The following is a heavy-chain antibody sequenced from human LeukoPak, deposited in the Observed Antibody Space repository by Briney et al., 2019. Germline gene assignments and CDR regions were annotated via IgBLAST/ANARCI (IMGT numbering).Heavy chain of an antibody. CDR2: IRYDGSNK. J-gene: IGHJ4*02. V-gene: IGHV3-30*02. D-gene: IGHD5-18*01. Sequence: GGSLRLSCAASGFTFSSYGMHWVRQAPGKGLEWVAFIRYDGSNKYYADSVKGRFTISRDNSKNTLYLQMNSLRAEDTAVYYCAKDSVFSSEGKWIQLWFPSIDYWGQGTLVTVSS. CDR1: GFTFSSYG. CDR3: AKDSVFSSEGKWIQLWFPSIDY.